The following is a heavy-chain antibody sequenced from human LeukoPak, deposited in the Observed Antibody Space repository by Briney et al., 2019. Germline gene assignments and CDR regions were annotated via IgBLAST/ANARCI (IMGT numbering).Heavy chain of an antibody. J-gene: IGHJ4*02. D-gene: IGHD5-18*01. CDR3: GKTTVGYSSGQKPAWPVDY. Sequence: GGSLRLSCEASGFTFGSYAMYWVRQGPGKGLEWVAGIFGSGGSPRYADSVKGRFTISRDSSQNMVYLHINSLRAEDTAVYYCGKTTVGYSSGQKPAWPVDYWGQGTLVTVSS. CDR1: GFTFGSYA. CDR2: IFGSGGSP. V-gene: IGHV3-23*01.